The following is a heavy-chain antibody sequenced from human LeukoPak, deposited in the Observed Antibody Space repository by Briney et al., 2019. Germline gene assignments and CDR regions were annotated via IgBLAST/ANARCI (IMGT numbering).Heavy chain of an antibody. CDR1: GFTFSSYW. Sequence: GGSLRLSCAAPGFTFSSYWMSWVRQAPGKGLERVANIKQDGSDKYYVDSVKGRFTISRDNAKNSLYLQMNSLRAEDTAVYYCARRGYSTYGMDVWGQGTTVTVSS. V-gene: IGHV3-7*03. CDR2: IKQDGSDK. J-gene: IGHJ6*02. D-gene: IGHD5-18*01. CDR3: ARRGYSTYGMDV.